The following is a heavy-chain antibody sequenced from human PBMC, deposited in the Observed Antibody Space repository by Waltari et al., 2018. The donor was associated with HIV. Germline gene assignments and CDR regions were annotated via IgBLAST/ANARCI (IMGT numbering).Heavy chain of an antibody. CDR1: GLTFSDAW. D-gene: IGHD2-21*02. V-gene: IGHV3-15*01. Sequence: EVQLVESGGGLVKPGGSLRLSCAAYGLTFSDAWMNWVRQAPGKGLEWVGRIKSSTDGGTIDYAAPVKGRFTISRDDSKNTLYLQMNSLKTEDTAVYFCTTDYWVVTAYWGQGTLVTVSS. J-gene: IGHJ4*02. CDR2: IKSSTDGGTI. CDR3: TTDYWVVTAY.